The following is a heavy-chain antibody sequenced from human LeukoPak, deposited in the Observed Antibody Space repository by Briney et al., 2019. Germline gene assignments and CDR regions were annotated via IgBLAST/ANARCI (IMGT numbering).Heavy chain of an antibody. D-gene: IGHD1-26*01. CDR3: ARDGGGMVGALYYFDS. Sequence: GGSLRLSCVASGFTFSSYSMNWVRQAPGKGLEWVSSISSSSSFIYYADSVKGRFTISRDNAKNSLFLQMNSLRAEDTAVYYCARDGGGMVGALYYFDSWGQGTLVTVSS. V-gene: IGHV3-21*01. CDR2: ISSSSSFI. CDR1: GFTFSSYS. J-gene: IGHJ4*02.